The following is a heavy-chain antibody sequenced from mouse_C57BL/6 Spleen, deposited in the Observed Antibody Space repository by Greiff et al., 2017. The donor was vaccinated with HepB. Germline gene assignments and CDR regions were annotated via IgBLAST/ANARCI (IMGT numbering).Heavy chain of an antibody. J-gene: IGHJ3*01. CDR3: ARDEAGLFAY. V-gene: IGHV5-16*01. D-gene: IGHD3-1*01. Sequence: EVKLMESEGGLVQPGSSMKLSCTASGFTFSDYYMAWVRQVPEKGLEWVATINYDGSSTYYLDSLKSRFIISRDNAKNILYLQMSSLKSEDTATYYCARDEAGLFAYWGQGTLVTVSA. CDR2: INYDGSST. CDR1: GFTFSDYY.